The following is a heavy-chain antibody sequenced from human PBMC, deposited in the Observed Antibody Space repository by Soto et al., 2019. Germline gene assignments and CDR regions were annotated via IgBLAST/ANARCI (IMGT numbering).Heavy chain of an antibody. D-gene: IGHD4-17*01. Sequence: QVQLVESGGGVVQPWTSLRLSCEASGFTFSGFGMHWVRQAPGKGLEWVAVIWYDGSKKYYADCVKGRFTISRDNSKNALYLQMNSLRAEDTAVYYCARGRGGSYGGNSAHFDIWGQGTLVTVSS. CDR2: IWYDGSKK. CDR3: ARGRGGSYGGNSAHFDI. CDR1: GFTFSGFG. V-gene: IGHV3-33*01. J-gene: IGHJ3*02.